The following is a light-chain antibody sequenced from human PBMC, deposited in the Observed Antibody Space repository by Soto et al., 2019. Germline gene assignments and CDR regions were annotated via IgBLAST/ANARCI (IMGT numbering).Light chain of an antibody. CDR1: RSVSSN. CDR3: QQYNNWPPWT. Sequence: EIVMTQSPATLSVSPGERATLSCRASRSVSSNLAWYQQKHGQAPRRLIYGASTRATGIPARFSGSGSGTEFTLTISSLQSEDFAGYYCQQYNNWPPWTFGQGTKVEIK. J-gene: IGKJ1*01. CDR2: GAS. V-gene: IGKV3-15*01.